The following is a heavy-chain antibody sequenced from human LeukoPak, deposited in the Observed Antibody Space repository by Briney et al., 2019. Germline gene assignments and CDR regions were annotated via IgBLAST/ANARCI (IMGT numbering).Heavy chain of an antibody. Sequence: GGSLRLSWAASGFTFSSYWMSWVRQAPGKGLEWVANIKQDGSEKYYVDSVKGRFTISRDNAKNSLYLQMNSLRAEDTAVYYCARDSATDCTNGVCSPDYFDYWGQGTLVTVSS. D-gene: IGHD2-8*01. CDR1: GFTFSSYW. CDR2: IKQDGSEK. J-gene: IGHJ4*02. V-gene: IGHV3-7*01. CDR3: ARDSATDCTNGVCSPDYFDY.